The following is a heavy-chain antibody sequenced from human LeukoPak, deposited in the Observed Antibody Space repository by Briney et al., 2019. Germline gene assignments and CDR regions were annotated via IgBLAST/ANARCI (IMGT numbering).Heavy chain of an antibody. V-gene: IGHV3-66*01. CDR1: GFSVSSNY. D-gene: IGHD4-17*01. CDR3: ARDRPPVTN. Sequence: GGTLRLSCAASGFSVSSNYMNWVRHAPAKGLEWVSLLYSSGGTYYADSVKGRFTFSRDNSKNTLYLQMDSLRAEDTAVYYCARDRPPVTNWGQGTLVTVSS. CDR2: LYSSGGT. J-gene: IGHJ4*02.